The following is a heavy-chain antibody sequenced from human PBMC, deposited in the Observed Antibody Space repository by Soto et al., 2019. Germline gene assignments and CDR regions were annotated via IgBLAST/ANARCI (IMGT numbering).Heavy chain of an antibody. Sequence: EVQLVESGGGLVQPGGSLRLSCAASGFTVSSNYMSWVRQAPGKGLEWVSVIYSGGSTYYADSVKGRFTISRDNSKNTLYLQMNSLRAEDTAVYYCVRGPWVGATPLDYWGQGTLVTVSS. CDR3: VRGPWVGATPLDY. V-gene: IGHV3-66*01. D-gene: IGHD1-26*01. J-gene: IGHJ4*02. CDR1: GFTVSSNY. CDR2: IYSGGST.